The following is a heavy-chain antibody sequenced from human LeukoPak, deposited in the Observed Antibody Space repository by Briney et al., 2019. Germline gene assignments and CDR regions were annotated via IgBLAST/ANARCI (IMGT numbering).Heavy chain of an antibody. CDR3: VREWEMRKSLVLGLY. Sequence: SVKVSSKASVYTFTSYDINAVRQATEQGLEWVGWMNTISGKKDYAQTFQGRATITRNTSIRTAYMELSSLRSEDTAVYYCVREWEMRKSLVLGLYWGEGTLVTVP. CDR1: VYTFTSYD. J-gene: IGHJ4*02. CDR2: MNTISGKK. V-gene: IGHV1-8*01. D-gene: IGHD6-13*01.